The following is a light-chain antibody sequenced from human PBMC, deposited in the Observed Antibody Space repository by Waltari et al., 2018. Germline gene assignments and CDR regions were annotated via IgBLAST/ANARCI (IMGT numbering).Light chain of an antibody. CDR3: QKYDSLPAT. Sequence: EIALTPSPVPPSLSHGETGTLSCRASQSVSSYLAWYQQKPGQAPRLLIYGASTRATGVPDRFSGSGSGTDFSLTSSRLEPEDFAIYYCQKYDSLPATFGQGTKVEIK. CDR2: GAS. V-gene: IGKV3-20*01. J-gene: IGKJ1*01. CDR1: QSVSSY.